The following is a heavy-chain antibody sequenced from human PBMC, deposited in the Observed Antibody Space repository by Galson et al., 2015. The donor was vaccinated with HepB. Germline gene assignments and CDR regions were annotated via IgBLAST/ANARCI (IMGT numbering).Heavy chain of an antibody. CDR2: IYWDDDK. CDR3: AHSNLREYHFDN. D-gene: IGHD2-2*01. CDR1: GFSLSTSGVD. V-gene: IGHV2-5*02. J-gene: IGHJ4*02. Sequence: PALVKPTQTLTLTCTFSGFSLSTSGVDVGWIRQPPGKALEWLALIYWDDDKRYSPSLMSRLSITKDTSRNQVVLTMTNMDPVDTATYYCAHSNLREYHFDNWGQGTLVTVSS.